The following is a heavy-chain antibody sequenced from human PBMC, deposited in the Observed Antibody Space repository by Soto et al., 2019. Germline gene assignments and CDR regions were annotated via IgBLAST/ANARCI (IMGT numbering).Heavy chain of an antibody. CDR2: ISTSGSDI. V-gene: IGHV3-21*01. CDR3: ARDGGGYATGWFAN. CDR1: GFSFSSYT. D-gene: IGHD6-19*01. J-gene: IGHJ4*02. Sequence: EVQLVESGGGLVEPGGSLRLSCAAFGFSFSSYTMNWVRQAPGKGLEWVSFISTSGSDIHYADSVKGRFTVSRDNAENSLYLQMNSLRADDTAVYYCARDGGGYATGWFANWGQGTLVTVSS.